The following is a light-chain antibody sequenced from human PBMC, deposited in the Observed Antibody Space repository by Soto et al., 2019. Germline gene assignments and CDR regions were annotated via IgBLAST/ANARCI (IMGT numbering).Light chain of an antibody. V-gene: IGKV3-15*01. CDR3: QHYNNWLMYT. J-gene: IGKJ2*01. CDR1: QSVSSN. Sequence: EIVMTQSPATLSVSPGERATLSCRASQSVSSNLAGYQQKPGQAPRLLIYGASPRATGIPARFSGSESGTELTLTISRPQSEDFAVYYCQHYNNWLMYTFGQGTKLEIK. CDR2: GAS.